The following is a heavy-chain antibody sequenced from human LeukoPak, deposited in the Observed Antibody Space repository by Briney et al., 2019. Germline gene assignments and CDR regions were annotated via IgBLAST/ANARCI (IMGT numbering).Heavy chain of an antibody. CDR1: GFTFSSYW. V-gene: IGHV3-7*03. CDR3: AKEGYSYGKGWFDP. J-gene: IGHJ5*02. Sequence: GGSLRLSCAASGFTFSSYWMNWARQAPGKGLEWVASINHNGNVNYYVDSVKGRFTISRDNAKNSLYLQMSNLRAEDTAVYYCAKEGYSYGKGWFDPWGQGTLVTVSS. CDR2: INHNGNVN. D-gene: IGHD5-18*01.